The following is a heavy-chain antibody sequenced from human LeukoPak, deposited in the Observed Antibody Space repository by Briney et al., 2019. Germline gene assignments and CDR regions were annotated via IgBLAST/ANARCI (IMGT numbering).Heavy chain of an antibody. V-gene: IGHV4-4*07. CDR2: YASGTT. CDR1: GASLYIYY. Sequence: SETLSPTCSVSGASLYIYYWNWIRQPAGKGLEWIGRYASGTTAHNPSLKSQFTMSIDTSKNQISLKLTSVTAADTAVYYCATGDHSFDNWGQGILVTVTP. CDR3: ATGDHSFDN. J-gene: IGHJ4*02. D-gene: IGHD7-27*01.